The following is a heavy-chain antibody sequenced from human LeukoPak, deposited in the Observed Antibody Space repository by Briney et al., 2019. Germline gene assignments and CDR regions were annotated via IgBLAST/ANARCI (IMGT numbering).Heavy chain of an antibody. CDR1: GGSFSGYY. V-gene: IGHV4-34*01. D-gene: IGHD1-1*01. CDR3: ARPRAGTGTTFRWFDP. Sequence: PSETLSLTCAVYGGSFSGYYWSWIRQPPGKGLEWIGEINHSGSTNYNPSLKSRVTISVDTSKNQFSLKLSSVTAADTAVYYCARPRAGTGTTFRWFDPWGQGTLVTVSS. J-gene: IGHJ5*02. CDR2: INHSGST.